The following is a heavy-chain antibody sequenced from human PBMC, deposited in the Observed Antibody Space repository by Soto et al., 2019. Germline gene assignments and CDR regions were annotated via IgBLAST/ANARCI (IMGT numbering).Heavy chain of an antibody. Sequence: GDALKISCEFSGYTFTSYYITCARQLPGKGLEWMGRIDPSDSYTTYNPSFEGHVTISADKSIRTEYLQWTSLEASDTAMYYCARGDTEIVRKGVEVWGKGNTVNVS. CDR1: GYTFTSYY. CDR3: ARGDTEIVRKGVEV. CDR2: IDPSDSYT. V-gene: IGHV5-10-1*01. J-gene: IGHJ6*04. D-gene: IGHD5-18*01.